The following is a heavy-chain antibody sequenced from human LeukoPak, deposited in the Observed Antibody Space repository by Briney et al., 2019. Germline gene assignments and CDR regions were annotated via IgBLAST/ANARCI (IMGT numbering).Heavy chain of an antibody. CDR3: ARDNGVVHGVYYMDV. V-gene: IGHV3-7*01. J-gene: IGHJ6*03. Sequence: GGSLRLSCAAAGITFSNYWMTWVRQAPGKGPEWVADIKQDGSEKLYVKSVRGRFTISRDNAKMSLFLQMNSLRAEDTAVYYCARDNGVVHGVYYMDVWGKGTTVTVS. CDR1: GITFSNYW. D-gene: IGHD3-3*01. CDR2: IKQDGSEK.